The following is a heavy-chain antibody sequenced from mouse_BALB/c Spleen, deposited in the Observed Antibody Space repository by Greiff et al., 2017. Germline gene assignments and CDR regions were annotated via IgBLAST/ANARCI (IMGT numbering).Heavy chain of an antibody. J-gene: IGHJ4*01. CDR1: GYTFTSYW. Sequence: VQLQQSGAELAKPGASVKMSCKASGYTFTSYWMHWVKQRPGQGLEWIGYINPSTGYTEYNQKFKDKATLTADKSSSTAYMQLSSLTSEDSAVYYCARRSLLRVLAMDYWGQGTSVTVSS. V-gene: IGHV1-7*01. D-gene: IGHD3-1*01. CDR2: INPSTGYT. CDR3: ARRSLLRVLAMDY.